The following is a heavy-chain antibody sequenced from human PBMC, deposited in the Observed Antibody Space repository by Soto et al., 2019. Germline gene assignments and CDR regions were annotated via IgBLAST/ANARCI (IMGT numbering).Heavy chain of an antibody. J-gene: IGHJ3*02. Sequence: QVQLQESGPGLVKPSGTLSLTCTVSNASISSRKWWTWVRQTPGKGLEWIGEIYHSGSINHNPSLKSRVTMSVDKSNNQFSLKMTSVTAADTAVYYWASKFGEFLADAFDIWGQGTVVTVSS. CDR3: ASKFGEFLADAFDI. CDR1: NASISSRKW. V-gene: IGHV4-4*02. CDR2: IYHSGSI. D-gene: IGHD3-10*01.